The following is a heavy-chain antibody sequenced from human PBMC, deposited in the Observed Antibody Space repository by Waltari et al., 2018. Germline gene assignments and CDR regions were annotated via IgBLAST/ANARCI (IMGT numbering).Heavy chain of an antibody. J-gene: IGHJ3*02. CDR3: ARPRKKYYGDYHGAFDI. V-gene: IGHV5-51*01. Sequence: EVQLVQSGAEVKKPGESLKISCKGSGYSFTSYWIGWVRQMTGKGLEWMGIINPGASNTRYTPSFQGQVTITTDKSSSTVYLQCSSLKASDTAMYYCARPRKKYYGDYHGAFDIWGQGTMVTVSS. D-gene: IGHD4-17*01. CDR1: GYSFTSYW. CDR2: INPGASNT.